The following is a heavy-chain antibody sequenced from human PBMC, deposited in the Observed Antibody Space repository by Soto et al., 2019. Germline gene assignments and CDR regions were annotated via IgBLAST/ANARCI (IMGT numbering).Heavy chain of an antibody. J-gene: IGHJ4*02. V-gene: IGHV5-51*03. CDR3: ASPRTGEH. Sequence: EVQLVQSGAEVKKAGESLKISCKGSAYSFTNNWIGWLRQMPGKGLEWMGIVYPGDSDTRYSPSFQGLVTISADKSISTAYLQWSSLKASDTAMYYCASPRTGEHWGQGTLVTVSS. CDR1: AYSFTNNW. CDR2: VYPGDSDT.